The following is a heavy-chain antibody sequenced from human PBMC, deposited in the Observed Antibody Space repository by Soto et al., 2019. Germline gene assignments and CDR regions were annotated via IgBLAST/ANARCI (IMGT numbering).Heavy chain of an antibody. J-gene: IGHJ5*02. CDR1: GGSISSSDSY. V-gene: IGHV4-39*01. Sequence: SETLSLTFTVAGGSISSSDSYWGWIRRPPGKGLDWVGTIDSSGGTTYNPSLESRVTISVDTSKNQFSLRLCFVTAADTAVYYCARRTPLSASERSMFDPWGQGALVT. D-gene: IGHD2-15*01. CDR2: IDSSGGT. CDR3: ARRTPLSASERSMFDP.